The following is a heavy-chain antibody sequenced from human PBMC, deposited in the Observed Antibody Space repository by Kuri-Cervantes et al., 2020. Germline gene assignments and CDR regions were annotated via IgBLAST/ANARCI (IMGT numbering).Heavy chain of an antibody. J-gene: IGHJ4*02. D-gene: IGHD6-19*01. CDR1: GFTVSSNY. CDR3: ISDLAGAYGY. Sequence: GESLKISCAASGFTVSSNYMSWVRQAPGKGLEWVSVIYSGGSTYYADSVKGRFTISRDNSKNTLYLQMSSLRVEDTAVYYCISDLAGAYGYWGQGVVVTVSS. CDR2: IYSGGST. V-gene: IGHV3-53*01.